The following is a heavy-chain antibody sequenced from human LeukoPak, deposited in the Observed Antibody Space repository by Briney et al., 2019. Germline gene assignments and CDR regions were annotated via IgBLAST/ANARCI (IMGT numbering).Heavy chain of an antibody. CDR1: GFTFSSYW. J-gene: IGHJ4*02. V-gene: IGHV3-7*01. Sequence: GGSLRLSCAASGFTFSSYWMSWVRQAPGKGPEWVAHIKQDASQEDHVDSVKGRFTISKDNAKNSLYLQMNSLRAEDTAVYYCARGVVYPTWSGPHWSDYWGQGTLVTVSS. CDR2: IKQDASQE. D-gene: IGHD3-3*01. CDR3: ARGVVYPTWSGPHWSDY.